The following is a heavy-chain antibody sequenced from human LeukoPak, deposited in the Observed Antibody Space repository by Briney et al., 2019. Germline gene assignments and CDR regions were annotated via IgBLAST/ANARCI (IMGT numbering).Heavy chain of an antibody. Sequence: WASVKVSCKASDYTFTSYGISWVRQAPGQGFEWMGWISAYNGNTNYAQKLQGRVTMTTDTSTSTAYMELRSLRSDDTAVYYCARDHCSSTSCPLNWFDPWGQGTLVTVSS. CDR3: ARDHCSSTSCPLNWFDP. D-gene: IGHD2-2*01. V-gene: IGHV1-18*01. CDR1: DYTFTSYG. J-gene: IGHJ5*02. CDR2: ISAYNGNT.